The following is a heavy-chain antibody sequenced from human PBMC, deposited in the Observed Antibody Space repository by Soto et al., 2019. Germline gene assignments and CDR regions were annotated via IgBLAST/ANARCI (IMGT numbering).Heavy chain of an antibody. J-gene: IGHJ4*02. CDR2: VDWDDDK. CDR1: GFSLRTSGMC. D-gene: IGHD1-1*01. Sequence: SGPTLVNPTQTLTLTCTFTGFSLRTSGMCVSWIRQPPGKALEWLALVDWDDDKYYNTSLRTRLTISRDTSKNQVILTMTNMDPVDTGTYYCTHSSSSWNHGPGYWGQGTQVTVSS. V-gene: IGHV2-70*12. CDR3: THSSSSWNHGPGY.